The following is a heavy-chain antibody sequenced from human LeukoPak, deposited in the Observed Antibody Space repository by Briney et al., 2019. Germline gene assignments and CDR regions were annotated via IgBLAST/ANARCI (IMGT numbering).Heavy chain of an antibody. V-gene: IGHV3-66*01. Sequence: GGSLRLSCAASGFIVTNSYISWVRQAPGKGLEWDSVIYGDGSTFYADAAKGRFTISRDVSRNMVYLQVNGLTAADTAVYYCTRAQTGFTSGWNIFGYWGQGALVTVSS. D-gene: IGHD6-19*01. CDR3: TRAQTGFTSGWNIFGY. CDR2: IYGDGST. J-gene: IGHJ4*02. CDR1: GFIVTNSY.